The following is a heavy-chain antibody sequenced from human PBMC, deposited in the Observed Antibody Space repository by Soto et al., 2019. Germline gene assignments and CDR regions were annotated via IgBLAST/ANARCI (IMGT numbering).Heavy chain of an antibody. CDR3: ARDLGTYYDFWSGYYYYYGMDV. D-gene: IGHD3-3*01. Sequence: GGSLRLSCAASGFTFSSYSMNWVRQAPGKGLEWVSSISSSSSYIYYADSVKGRFTISRENAKNSLYLQMNSLRAEDTAVYYCARDLGTYYDFWSGYYYYYGMDVWGQGTTVTVSS. J-gene: IGHJ6*02. CDR1: GFTFSSYS. CDR2: ISSSSSYI. V-gene: IGHV3-21*01.